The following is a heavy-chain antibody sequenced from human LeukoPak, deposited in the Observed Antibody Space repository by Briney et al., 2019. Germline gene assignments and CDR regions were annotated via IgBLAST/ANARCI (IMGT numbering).Heavy chain of an antibody. CDR2: IYSSGST. J-gene: IGHJ3*02. CDR3: ARRNDFDI. Sequence: SETLSLTCTVSGCSITGYHWGWIRQPPGKGLEWIGYIYSSGSTEYKPSLKSRATISADTSKNQFSLKLTSVTAADTAIYYYARRNDFDIWGQGTMVTVSS. CDR1: GCSITGYH. V-gene: IGHV4-4*08.